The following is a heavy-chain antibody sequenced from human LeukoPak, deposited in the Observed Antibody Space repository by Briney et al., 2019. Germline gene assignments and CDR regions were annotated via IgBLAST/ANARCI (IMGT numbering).Heavy chain of an antibody. CDR3: ASPGYSSGWRGYYYYGMDV. J-gene: IGHJ6*02. CDR2: IIPIFGTA. Sequence: GASVTVSCTASGGTFSSYAISWVRQAPGQGLEWMGGIIPIFGTANYAQKFQGRVTMTRDTSTSTVYMELSSLRSEDTAVYYCASPGYSSGWRGYYYYGMDVWGQGTTVTVSS. D-gene: IGHD6-19*01. V-gene: IGHV1-69*05. CDR1: GGTFSSYA.